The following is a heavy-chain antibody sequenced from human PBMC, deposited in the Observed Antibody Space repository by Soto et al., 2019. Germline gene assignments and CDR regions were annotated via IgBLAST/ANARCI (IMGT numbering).Heavy chain of an antibody. D-gene: IGHD6-19*01. CDR1: GYTFTSYD. Sequence: ASVKVSCKASGYTFTSYDINWVRQATGQGLEWMGWMNPNSGNTGYAQKFQGRVTMTRNTSISTAYMELSSLRSEDTAVYYCARVIAVAAGLIDIWGQGTMVTVSS. J-gene: IGHJ3*02. CDR3: ARVIAVAAGLIDI. V-gene: IGHV1-8*01. CDR2: MNPNSGNT.